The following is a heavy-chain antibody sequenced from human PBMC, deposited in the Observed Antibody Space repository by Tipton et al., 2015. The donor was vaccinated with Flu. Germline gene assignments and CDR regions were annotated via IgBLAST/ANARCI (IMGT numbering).Heavy chain of an antibody. CDR1: GGSISSGSYY. Sequence: TLSLTCTVSGGSISSGSYYWSWIRQPAGKGLEWIGRIHTSGSTNYNPSLKSRVTISVDTSKNQFSLKLSSVTAADTAVYYCARGVIYYDSSGPITDAFDIWDQGTMVTVSS. V-gene: IGHV4-61*02. CDR3: ARGVIYYDSSGPITDAFDI. J-gene: IGHJ3*02. D-gene: IGHD3-22*01. CDR2: IHTSGST.